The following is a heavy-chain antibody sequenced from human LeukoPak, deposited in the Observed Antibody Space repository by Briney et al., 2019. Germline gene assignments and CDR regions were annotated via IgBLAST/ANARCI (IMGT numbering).Heavy chain of an antibody. Sequence: GESLQISCQGSGCLFTSYWISRGRQLPGKGLEWMGRIDPSDSYTNYSPSFQGHVTISADKSISTAYLQWSSLKASYTAMYYCARLESAMFYYGMDVWGKGTTVTVSS. J-gene: IGHJ6*04. CDR2: IDPSDSYT. V-gene: IGHV5-10-1*01. D-gene: IGHD2-2*01. CDR1: GCLFTSYW. CDR3: ARLESAMFYYGMDV.